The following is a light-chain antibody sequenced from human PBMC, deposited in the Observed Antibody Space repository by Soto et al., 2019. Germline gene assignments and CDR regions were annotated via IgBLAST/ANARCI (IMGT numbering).Light chain of an antibody. CDR3: QQYGRSIT. Sequence: EIVLTQSPGTLSLSQGERATLSCRASQSVPRTYLAWYQQKPGQAPRLLIYGTSSRATGIPDRFSGSGSGTDFTLTISRLEPEDFAVFYCQQYGRSITFGQGTRLEI. V-gene: IGKV3-20*01. CDR2: GTS. CDR1: QSVPRTY. J-gene: IGKJ5*01.